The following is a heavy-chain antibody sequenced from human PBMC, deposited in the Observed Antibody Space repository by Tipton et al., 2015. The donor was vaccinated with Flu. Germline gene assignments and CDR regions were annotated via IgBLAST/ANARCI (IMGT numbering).Heavy chain of an antibody. V-gene: IGHV4-59*01. Sequence: PFLTCTVSDDSISSYYWSWIRQPPGKGLQWMGYIYYSGSSKYNPSPKSRLTISVDSSKNQFSLRLTSVTAADTAVYYCARARAPYYYYAMDVWGQGITVTVSS. CDR3: ARARAPYYYYAMDV. CDR1: DDSISSYY. J-gene: IGHJ6*02. CDR2: IYYSGSS.